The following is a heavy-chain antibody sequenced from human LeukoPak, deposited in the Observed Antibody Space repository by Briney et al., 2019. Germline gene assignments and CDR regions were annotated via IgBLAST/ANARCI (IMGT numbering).Heavy chain of an antibody. CDR1: GYTFTSYG. D-gene: IGHD4-17*01. Sequence: GASVKVSCKASGYTFTSYGISWVRQAPRQGLEWMGWISAYNGNTNYAQKLQGRVTMTTDTSTSTAYMELRSLRSDDTAVYYCARDSLLPTVYQGNFMDVWGKGTTVTVSS. CDR2: ISAYNGNT. CDR3: ARDSLLPTVYQGNFMDV. V-gene: IGHV1-18*01. J-gene: IGHJ6*03.